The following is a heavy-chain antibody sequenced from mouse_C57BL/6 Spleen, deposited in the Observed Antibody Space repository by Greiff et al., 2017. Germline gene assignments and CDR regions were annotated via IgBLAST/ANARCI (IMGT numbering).Heavy chain of an antibody. Sequence: EVKLVESGGGLVKPGGSLKLSCAASGFTFSSYAMSWVRQTPEKRLEWVATISDGGSYTDYPEKVKGRFPIYRDNAKNNLYLQMSHLKSEDTAMYYGARYDSWDFDVWGTGTTVTVSS. J-gene: IGHJ1*03. V-gene: IGHV5-4*03. D-gene: IGHD2-4*01. CDR3: ARYDSWDFDV. CDR1: GFTFSSYA. CDR2: ISDGGSYT.